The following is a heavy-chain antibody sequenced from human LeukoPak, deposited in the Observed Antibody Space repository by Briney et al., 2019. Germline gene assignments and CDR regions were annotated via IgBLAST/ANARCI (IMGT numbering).Heavy chain of an antibody. J-gene: IGHJ4*02. Sequence: GGSLRLSCAASGFTFSSYAMSWVRQAPGKGLEWVSASSGGSTYYADSVKGRFTISRDNSKNTLYLQMNSLRAEDTAVYYCAKGRYYYDSSGYYRLPFDYWGQGTLVTASS. CDR2: SSGGST. D-gene: IGHD3-22*01. CDR1: GFTFSSYA. V-gene: IGHV3-23*01. CDR3: AKGRYYYDSSGYYRLPFDY.